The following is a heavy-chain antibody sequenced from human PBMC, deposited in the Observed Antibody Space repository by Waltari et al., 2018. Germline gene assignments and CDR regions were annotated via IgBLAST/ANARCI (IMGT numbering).Heavy chain of an antibody. Sequence: QVQLQQWGAGLLKPSETLSLTCAVYGGSFSGYYWSWIRQPPGKGLGWSGEINHSGSTNYNPSLKSRVTISETSKNQFSRKLSSVTAADTAVYYCASGGSQIRVWGSYRRPRTGFDYWGQGTLVTVSS. CDR3: ASGGSQIRVWGSYRRPRTGFDY. V-gene: IGHV4-34*01. J-gene: IGHJ4*02. CDR1: GGSFSGYY. CDR2: INHSGST. D-gene: IGHD3-16*02.